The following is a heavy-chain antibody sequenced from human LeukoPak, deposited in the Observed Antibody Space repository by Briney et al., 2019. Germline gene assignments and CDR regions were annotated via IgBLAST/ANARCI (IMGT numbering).Heavy chain of an antibody. D-gene: IGHD3-22*01. CDR2: IKQDGREK. CDR3: AREHARSGYFDY. CDR1: GFTFSSSG. J-gene: IGHJ4*02. V-gene: IGHV3-7*01. Sequence: GRSLRLSCAVSGFTFSSSGMRWVSQDPGKWLEWVANIKQDGREKYYVDSVKGRFTISRDGAKNSLYLQMNSLRVQDTTMYQCAREHARSGYFDYWGQGTLVSVSS.